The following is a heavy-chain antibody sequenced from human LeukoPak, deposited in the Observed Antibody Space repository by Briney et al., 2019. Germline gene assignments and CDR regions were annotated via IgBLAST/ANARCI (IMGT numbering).Heavy chain of an antibody. Sequence: GGSLRLSCAASGFTFNNYGMSWVRQAPGKGLEWVSSISGTGGSTYYAGSVKGRFTISRDNSKNTLYLQMNTLRAEDTAIYYCAKVWRGHYYDYWGQGTLVTVSS. CDR1: GFTFNNYG. CDR3: AKVWRGHYYDY. V-gene: IGHV3-23*01. D-gene: IGHD1-1*01. J-gene: IGHJ4*02. CDR2: ISGTGGST.